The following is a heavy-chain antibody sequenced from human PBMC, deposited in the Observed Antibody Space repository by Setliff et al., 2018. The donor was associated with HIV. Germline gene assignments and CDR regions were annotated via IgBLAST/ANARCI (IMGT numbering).Heavy chain of an antibody. J-gene: IGHJ5*02. CDR3: ARVKSIKTTLVRLWPRFDL. V-gene: IGHV4-34*01. CDR1: TESLTRYD. Sequence: KPSETLSLTCAVYTESLTRYDWAWIRQSPEKGLEWIGEIDDSGSIIYNPSLQSRVTMSVDTSKSQFSLKVRSLTAADTGLYYCARVKSIKTTLVRLWPRFDLWGQGTQVTV. D-gene: IGHD3-10*01. CDR2: IDDSGSI.